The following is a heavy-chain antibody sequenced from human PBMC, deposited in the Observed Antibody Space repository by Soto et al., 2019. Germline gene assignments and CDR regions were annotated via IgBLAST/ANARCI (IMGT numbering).Heavy chain of an antibody. D-gene: IGHD3-9*01. CDR2: INPSGGST. J-gene: IGHJ6*02. V-gene: IGHV1-46*01. Sequence: ASVKVSCKASGYTFTSYYMHWVRQAPGQGLEWMGIINPSGGSTSYAQKFQGRVTMTRDTSTSTVYMELSSLRSEDTAVYYCASLRLAPPYYYGMDVWGQGTTVTVSS. CDR3: ASLRLAPPYYYGMDV. CDR1: GYTFTSYY.